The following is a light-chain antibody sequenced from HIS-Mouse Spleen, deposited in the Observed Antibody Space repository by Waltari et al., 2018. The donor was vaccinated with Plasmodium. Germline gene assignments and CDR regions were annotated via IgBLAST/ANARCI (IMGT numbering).Light chain of an antibody. CDR2: DAS. Sequence: EIVLTQSPATLSLSPVERATLSCRPSQSVSSYLAWYQQKPGQAPRLLIYDASNSATGIPARFSGSGSGTDFTLTISSLEPEDFAVYYCQQRSNWPPLTFGGGTKVEIK. J-gene: IGKJ4*01. CDR3: QQRSNWPPLT. V-gene: IGKV3-11*01. CDR1: QSVSSY.